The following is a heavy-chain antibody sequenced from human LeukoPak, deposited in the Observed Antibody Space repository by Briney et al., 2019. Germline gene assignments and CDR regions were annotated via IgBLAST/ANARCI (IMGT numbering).Heavy chain of an antibody. CDR3: AREYGDYVGVAGS. CDR2: ISYDGSNK. J-gene: IGHJ4*02. D-gene: IGHD4-17*01. V-gene: IGHV3-30*04. CDR1: GFTFSSYA. Sequence: GGSLRLSCAASGFTFSSYAMHWVRQAPGKGLEWVAVISYDGSNKYYADSVKGRFTISRDNSKNTLYLQMNSLRSDDTAVYYCAREYGDYVGVAGSWGQGTLVTVSS.